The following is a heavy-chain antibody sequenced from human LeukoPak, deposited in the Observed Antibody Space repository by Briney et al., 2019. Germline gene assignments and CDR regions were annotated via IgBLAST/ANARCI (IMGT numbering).Heavy chain of an antibody. CDR2: ISYDGSNK. Sequence: PGGSLRLSCAASGFTSSSYGMHWVRQAPGKGLEWVAVISYDGSNKYYADSVKGRFTISRDNSKNTLYLQMNSLRAEDTAVYYCAKSTRASYYYGMDVWGQGTTVTVSS. CDR3: AKSTRASYYYGMDV. V-gene: IGHV3-30*18. CDR1: GFTSSSYG. D-gene: IGHD2-2*01. J-gene: IGHJ6*02.